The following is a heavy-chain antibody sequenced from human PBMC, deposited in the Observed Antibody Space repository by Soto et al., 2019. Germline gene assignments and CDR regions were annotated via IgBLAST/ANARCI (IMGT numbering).Heavy chain of an antibody. CDR2: IKSKTDGGTT. V-gene: IGHV3-15*07. J-gene: IGHJ6*02. CDR1: GFTFSNAW. CDR3: TTSGSSWEDYYYYGMDV. D-gene: IGHD6-13*01. Sequence: GGSLRLSCAASGFTFSNAWMNWVRQAPGKGLEWVGRIKSKTDGGTTDYAAPVKGRFTISRDDSKNTLYLQMNSLKTEDTAVHYCTTSGSSWEDYYYYGMDVWGQGTTVTVSS.